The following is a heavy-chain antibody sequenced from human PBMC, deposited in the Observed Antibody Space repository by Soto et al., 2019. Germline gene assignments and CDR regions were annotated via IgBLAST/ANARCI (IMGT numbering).Heavy chain of an antibody. J-gene: IGHJ6*02. D-gene: IGHD1-7*01. Sequence: SETLSLTCSVSGDSISSGRYYWTWIRQHPGKGLEWIGYIYNTGTTYYNSSLKTRVLISLDASKNQFSLKLNSVAAADMAVYRCARGTPANGMDVWGQGTTVTVSS. V-gene: IGHV4-31*03. CDR1: GDSISSGRYY. CDR3: ARGTPANGMDV. CDR2: IYNTGTT.